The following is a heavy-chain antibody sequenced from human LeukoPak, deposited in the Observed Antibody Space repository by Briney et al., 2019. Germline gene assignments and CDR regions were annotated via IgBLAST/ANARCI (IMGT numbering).Heavy chain of an antibody. Sequence: GGSLRLSCTASGFTLGSHDMHWVRQSPGQGLEWVAAVSSGFHAFFADSVQGRFTVSREDARNSLYLQMNSLRAGNAAVYYCVREARGYHYTYFDYWGQGTLVTVSS. J-gene: IGHJ4*02. CDR1: GFTLGSHD. D-gene: IGHD5-18*01. CDR2: VSSGFHA. CDR3: VREARGYHYTYFDY. V-gene: IGHV3-13*01.